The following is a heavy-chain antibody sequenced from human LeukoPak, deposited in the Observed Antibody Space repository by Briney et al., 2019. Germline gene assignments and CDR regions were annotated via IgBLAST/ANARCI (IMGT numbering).Heavy chain of an antibody. V-gene: IGHV3-23*01. CDR1: GFTFSSYA. D-gene: IGHD3-10*01. Sequence: GGSLRLSCAASGFTFSSYAMSWVRQAPGKVLEWVSAISGSGGSTYYADSVKGQFTIPRDNSKNTLYLQMNSLRAEDTAVYYCAGSYYSSYWGQGTLVTVSS. CDR2: ISGSGGST. CDR3: AGSYYSSY. J-gene: IGHJ4*02.